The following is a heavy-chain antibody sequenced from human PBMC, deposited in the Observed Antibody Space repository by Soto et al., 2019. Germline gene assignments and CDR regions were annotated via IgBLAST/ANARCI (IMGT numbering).Heavy chain of an antibody. J-gene: IGHJ4*02. V-gene: IGHV4-4*02. D-gene: IGHD1-7*01. CDR3: SSRDPGTSGDY. CDR1: GGSFTSNHW. Sequence: QVQLQESGPGLVKPSGTLSLTCAVSGGSFTSNHWWTWVRQPPGQGLDWIGEIYRTGSTNYNPSLKSRVTISLDTSENQCSLKVTSLTAADTAVYYCSSRDPGTSGDYWGQGTLVTVSS. CDR2: IYRTGST.